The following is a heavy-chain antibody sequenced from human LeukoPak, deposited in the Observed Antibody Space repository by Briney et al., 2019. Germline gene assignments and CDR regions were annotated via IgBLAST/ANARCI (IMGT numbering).Heavy chain of an antibody. D-gene: IGHD6-13*01. CDR3: ARGWYSPTSSMDY. CDR2: INHSGST. V-gene: IGHV4-34*01. CDR1: GGSFSGYY. J-gene: IGHJ4*02. Sequence: SETLSLTCAVYGGSFSGYYWSWIRQPPGKGLEWIGEINHSGSTNYNPSLESRVTISVDTSKNQFSLKLSSATAADTAVYYCARGWYSPTSSMDYWGQGTLVTVSS.